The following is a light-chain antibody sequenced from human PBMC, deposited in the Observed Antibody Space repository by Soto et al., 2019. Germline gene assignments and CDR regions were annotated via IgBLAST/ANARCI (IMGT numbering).Light chain of an antibody. CDR2: DVS. J-gene: IGLJ2*01. CDR1: SSDVGGYNY. CDR3: QSYDDDFLV. V-gene: IGLV2-11*01. Sequence: QSALTQPRSVSGSPGQAVTISCTGTSSDVGGYNYVSWYQQHPGKAPKLMVYDVSKRPSGVPDRFSGSKSGNTASLTITGLQSEDEADYYCQSYDDDFLVFGGGTKVTVL.